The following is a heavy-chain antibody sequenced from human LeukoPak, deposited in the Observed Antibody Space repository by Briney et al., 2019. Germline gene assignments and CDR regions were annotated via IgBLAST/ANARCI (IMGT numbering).Heavy chain of an antibody. Sequence: SETLSLTCTVSGGSISSYYWSWIRQPPGKGLEWIGYIYYSGSTNYNPSLKSRVTISVDTSKNQFSLKLSSVTAADTAVYYCAREVFDEGATTYNWFDPWGQGTLVTVSS. CDR2: IYYSGST. CDR1: GGSISSYY. CDR3: AREVFDEGATTYNWFDP. J-gene: IGHJ5*02. V-gene: IGHV4-59*01. D-gene: IGHD1-26*01.